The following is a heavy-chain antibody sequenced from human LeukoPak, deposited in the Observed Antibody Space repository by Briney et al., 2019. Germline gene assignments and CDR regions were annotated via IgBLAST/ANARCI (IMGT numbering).Heavy chain of an antibody. D-gene: IGHD4-17*01. V-gene: IGHV3-30*18. J-gene: IGHJ3*01. Sequence: GGSLRLSCAASGFTFSSYGMHWVRQAPGKGLEWVAVISYDGSNKYYADSVKGRFTISRDNSKNTLYLQMNSLRAEDTAVYYCAKDYGTYGDYVDAFDFWGQGTMVTVSS. CDR2: ISYDGSNK. CDR3: AKDYGTYGDYVDAFDF. CDR1: GFTFSSYG.